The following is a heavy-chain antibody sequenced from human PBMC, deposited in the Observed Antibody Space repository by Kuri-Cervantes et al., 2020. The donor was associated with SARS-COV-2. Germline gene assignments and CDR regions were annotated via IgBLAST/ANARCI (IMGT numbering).Heavy chain of an antibody. Sequence: GGSLRLSCAASGFNVSRKYMNWVRQAPGKGLEWVSIIYSGGSIYYADSVKGRFTISRDNSKNTLYLQMNSLRAEDTAVYYCAKSEGGSYFRAFDIWGQGTMVTVSS. V-gene: IGHV3-53*05. D-gene: IGHD1-26*01. CDR2: IYSGGSI. CDR1: GFNVSRKY. CDR3: AKSEGGSYFRAFDI. J-gene: IGHJ3*02.